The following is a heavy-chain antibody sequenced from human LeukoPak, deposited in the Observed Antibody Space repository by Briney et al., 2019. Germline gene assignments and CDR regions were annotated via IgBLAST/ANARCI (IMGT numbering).Heavy chain of an antibody. D-gene: IGHD5-18*01. CDR2: KNSSGST. Sequence: PSETLSLTCDVSGVSINTCCYYWTWIRQPPGKGLEWIGYKNSSGSTRYNSSLRSRLTISLDSSKNQFSLRLTSVTAADTAVYYCARGRSYGLDFDSWGQGTLVIVSS. CDR1: GVSINTCCYY. J-gene: IGHJ4*02. V-gene: IGHV4-61*01. CDR3: ARGRSYGLDFDS.